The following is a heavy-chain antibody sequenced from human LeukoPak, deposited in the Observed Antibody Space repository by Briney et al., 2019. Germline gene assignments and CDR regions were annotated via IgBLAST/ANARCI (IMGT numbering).Heavy chain of an antibody. CDR3: AMIEQVVSNVEGGY. J-gene: IGHJ4*02. Sequence: PGGSLRLSCAASGFTFSIYSMNWVRQAPGTGLEWVANIKQDGSMKGYVDSVKGRFTISRDNAKNSLYLQMNSLRADDTAVYFCAMIEQVVSNVEGGYWGQGTLVTVSS. V-gene: IGHV3-7*01. CDR2: IKQDGSMK. D-gene: IGHD6-6*01. CDR1: GFTFSIYS.